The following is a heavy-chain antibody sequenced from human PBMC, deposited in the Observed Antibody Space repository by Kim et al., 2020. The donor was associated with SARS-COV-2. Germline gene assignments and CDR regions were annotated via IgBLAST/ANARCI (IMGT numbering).Heavy chain of an antibody. D-gene: IGHD3-3*01. V-gene: IGHV4-39*01. Sequence: SETLSLTCTVSGGSISSSSYYWGWIRQPPGKGLEWIGSIYYSGSTYYNPSLKSRVTISVDTSKNQFSLKLSSVTAADTAVYYCARQVINYDFCSGYYQGPIGVWGQGTTVTVSS. CDR2: IYYSGST. CDR1: GGSISSSSYY. J-gene: IGHJ6*02. CDR3: ARQVINYDFCSGYYQGPIGV.